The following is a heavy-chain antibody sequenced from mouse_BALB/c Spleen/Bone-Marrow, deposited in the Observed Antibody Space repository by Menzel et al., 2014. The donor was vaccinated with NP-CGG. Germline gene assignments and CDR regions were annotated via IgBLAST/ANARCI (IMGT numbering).Heavy chain of an antibody. CDR2: ISSGGSYT. V-gene: IGHV5-9-4*01. J-gene: IGHJ4*01. CDR1: GFTFSSYA. Sequence: EVKLMESGGGSVKPGGSLKLSCAASGFTFSSYAMSWVRQSPEKRLEWVAEISSGGSYTYYPDTVTGRSTISRDNAKNTLYLEMSSLRSEDTAMYYCARAYRYDGGFYYAMDYWGQGTSVTVSS. D-gene: IGHD2-14*01. CDR3: ARAYRYDGGFYYAMDY.